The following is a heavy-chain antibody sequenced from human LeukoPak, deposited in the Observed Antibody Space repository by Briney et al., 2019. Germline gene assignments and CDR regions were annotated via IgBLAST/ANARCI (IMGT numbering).Heavy chain of an antibody. D-gene: IGHD3-3*01. CDR1: GGSMSDSIT. Sequence: SETLSLTCSVSGGSMSDSITWGWVREPPGKGLEWIGYIYYSGSTNYNPSLKSRVTISVDTSKNQFSLKLNSVTAADPAVYYCARDSAFDYGMDVWGQGTTVTVSS. CDR3: ARDSAFDYGMDV. CDR2: IYYSGST. V-gene: IGHV4-59*01. J-gene: IGHJ6*02.